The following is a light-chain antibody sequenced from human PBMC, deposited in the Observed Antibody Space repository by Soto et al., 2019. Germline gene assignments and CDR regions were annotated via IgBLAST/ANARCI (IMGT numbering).Light chain of an antibody. J-gene: IGLJ3*02. CDR1: SNDVGAFNY. CDR3: SSYTTSNTWV. Sequence: QSVLTQPASVSGSPGQSITISCTGSSNDVGAFNYVSWYRHSPGEAPKVLIRGVSIRPSGASIRFSASKSANTASLTISGLQAEDEALYYCSSYTTSNTWVFGGGTKVTVL. CDR2: GVS. V-gene: IGLV2-14*03.